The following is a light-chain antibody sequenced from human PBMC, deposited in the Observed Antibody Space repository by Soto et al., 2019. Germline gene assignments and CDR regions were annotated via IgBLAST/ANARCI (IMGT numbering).Light chain of an antibody. J-gene: IGLJ1*01. V-gene: IGLV2-23*01. Sequence: QSVLTQPASVSGSPGQSITVYCAGTSXDVGGYNLVSWYQQHPGKAPKLIIYEGTERPSGISPRFSGSKSGNTASLTISGLQAEDEADYYCSSYTSSSIYVFGSGTKVTVL. CDR2: EGT. CDR1: SXDVGGYNL. CDR3: SSYTSSSIYV.